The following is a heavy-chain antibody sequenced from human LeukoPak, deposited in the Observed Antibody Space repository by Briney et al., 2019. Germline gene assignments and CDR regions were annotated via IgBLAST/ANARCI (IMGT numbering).Heavy chain of an antibody. D-gene: IGHD4-17*01. J-gene: IGHJ4*02. Sequence: GGSLRLSCAASGFTFSSYWMHWVRQAPGKGLVWVSRINSDGSGTTYADSVKGRFTISRDNAKSTLYLQMNSLRAEDTAVYYCAARTTVTTLADYWGQGTLVTVSS. CDR2: INSDGSGT. CDR3: AARTTVTTLADY. CDR1: GFTFSSYW. V-gene: IGHV3-74*01.